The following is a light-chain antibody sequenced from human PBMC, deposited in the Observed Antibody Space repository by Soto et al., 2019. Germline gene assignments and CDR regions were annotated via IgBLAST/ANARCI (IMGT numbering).Light chain of an antibody. Sequence: SYELTQSLSVSVAPGQTARIACGGNNIGTKSVHWYQQKPGQAPVLVVYNDFDRPSRIPERFSGSNSGNTATLTISRVEAGDEADYYCQVWDGTSDQRVVFGGGTKLTVL. CDR2: NDF. V-gene: IGLV3-21*02. CDR1: NIGTKS. J-gene: IGLJ2*01. CDR3: QVWDGTSDQRVV.